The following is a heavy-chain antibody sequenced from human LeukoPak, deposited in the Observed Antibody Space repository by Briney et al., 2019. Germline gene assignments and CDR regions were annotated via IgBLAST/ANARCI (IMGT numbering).Heavy chain of an antibody. CDR3: AKCIRYFDPESY. CDR2: IWYDGSNK. J-gene: IGHJ4*02. Sequence: GGSLRLSCAASGFTFSSYGMHWVRQAPGKGLEWVAVIWYDGSNKYYADSVKGRFTISRDNSKNTLYLQMNSLRAEGTAVYYCAKCIRYFDPESYWGQGTLVTVSS. D-gene: IGHD3-9*01. V-gene: IGHV3-33*06. CDR1: GFTFSSYG.